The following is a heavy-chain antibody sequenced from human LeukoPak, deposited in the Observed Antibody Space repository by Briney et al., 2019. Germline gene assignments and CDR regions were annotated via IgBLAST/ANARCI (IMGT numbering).Heavy chain of an antibody. D-gene: IGHD5-24*01. V-gene: IGHV3-21*01. Sequence: GGSLRLSCAASGFTFTSYAMHWVRQAPGKGLEWVSSISSGSSHIYYADSVKGRFTISRDNAKNSLSLQMNSLRAEDTAVYYCARLGDGYPFDYWGQGTLVTVSS. CDR1: GFTFTSYA. CDR3: ARLGDGYPFDY. J-gene: IGHJ4*02. CDR2: ISSGSSHI.